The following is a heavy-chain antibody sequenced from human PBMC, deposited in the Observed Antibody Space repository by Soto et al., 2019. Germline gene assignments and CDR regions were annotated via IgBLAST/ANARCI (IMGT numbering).Heavy chain of an antibody. J-gene: IGHJ6*02. D-gene: IGHD5-12*01. V-gene: IGHV1-69*13. CDR1: GGTFSSYA. CDR2: IIPIFGTA. CDR3: ARSLVATILDYYYYGMDV. Sequence: SVKVSCKASGGTFSSYAISWVRQAPGQGLEWMGGIIPIFGTANYAQKFQGRVTITADESTSTAYMELSSLRSEDTAVYYCARSLVATILDYYYYGMDVWGQGTTVTVAS.